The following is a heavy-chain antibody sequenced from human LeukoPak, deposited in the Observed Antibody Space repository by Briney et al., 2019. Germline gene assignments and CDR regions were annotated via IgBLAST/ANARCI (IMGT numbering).Heavy chain of an antibody. D-gene: IGHD6-19*01. CDR1: GYTFTGYY. CDR3: ARSDSSGWYFDY. CDR2: INPNSGGT. Sequence: GASVKVSCKASGYTFTGYYMHWARQAPGQGLEWMGWINPNSGGTNYAQKFQGRVTMTRDTSISTAYMELSRLRSDDTAVYYCARSDSSGWYFDYWGQGTLVTVSS. V-gene: IGHV1-2*02. J-gene: IGHJ4*02.